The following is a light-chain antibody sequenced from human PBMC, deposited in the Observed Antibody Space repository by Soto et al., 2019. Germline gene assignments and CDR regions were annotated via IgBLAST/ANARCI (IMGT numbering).Light chain of an antibody. V-gene: IGLV2-18*02. CDR2: EVS. Sequence: QSALTQPPSVSGSPGQSVTISCTGTSSDVGSYNRVSWYQQPPGTAPKLIIFEVSDRPSGVPDRFSGSKSGNTASLTISGLQAEDEADYYCQSFDSSLSGWVFGGGTKLTVL. J-gene: IGLJ3*02. CDR1: SSDVGSYNR. CDR3: QSFDSSLSGWV.